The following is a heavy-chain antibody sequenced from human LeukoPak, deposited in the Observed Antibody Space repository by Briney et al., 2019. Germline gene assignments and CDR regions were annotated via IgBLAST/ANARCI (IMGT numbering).Heavy chain of an antibody. CDR1: GGSMSSYY. Sequence: SETLSLTCTVSGGSMSSYYWSWIRQPPGKGLEWIGYIYYSGTTNYNPSLKSRVTISVDTSQNQFSLKLRSVTAADTAVYYCARDQRSASCYDFWGQGILVTVPS. J-gene: IGHJ4*02. V-gene: IGHV4-59*01. CDR2: IYYSGTT. D-gene: IGHD2-2*01. CDR3: ARDQRSASCYDF.